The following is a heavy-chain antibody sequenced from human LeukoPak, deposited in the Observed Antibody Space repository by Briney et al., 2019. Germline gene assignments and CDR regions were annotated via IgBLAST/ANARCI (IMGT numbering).Heavy chain of an antibody. Sequence: PGGSLRLSCAASGFTFSSYGMHWVRQAPGKGLEWVANIKQDGSEKYYVDSVKGRFTISRDNAKNSLYLQMNSLRAEDTAVYYCARDLGSSGPDPSDYWGQGTLVTVSS. CDR1: GFTFSSYG. CDR3: ARDLGSSGPDPSDY. D-gene: IGHD6-25*01. J-gene: IGHJ4*02. CDR2: IKQDGSEK. V-gene: IGHV3-7*01.